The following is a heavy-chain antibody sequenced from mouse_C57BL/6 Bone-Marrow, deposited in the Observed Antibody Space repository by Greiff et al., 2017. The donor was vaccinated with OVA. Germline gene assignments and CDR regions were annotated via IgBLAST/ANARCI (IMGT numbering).Heavy chain of an antibody. J-gene: IGHJ2*01. CDR1: GFTFSSYG. CDR3: ARICYDYDGVDH. CDR2: ISSGGSYT. V-gene: IGHV5-6*01. D-gene: IGHD2-4*01. Sequence: EVKLVESGGDLVKPGGSLKLSCAASGFTFSSYGMSWVRQTPDKRLEWVATISSGGSYTYYPDSVKGRFTISRDNAKNTLYLQMSSLKSEDTAMYYCARICYDYDGVDHWGQGTTLTVSS.